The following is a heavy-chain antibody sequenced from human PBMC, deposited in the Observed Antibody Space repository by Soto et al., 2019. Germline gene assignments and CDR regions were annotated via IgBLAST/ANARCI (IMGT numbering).Heavy chain of an antibody. CDR1: GFTFSSYA. CDR2: ISSNGGST. Sequence: GGSLRLSCAASGFTFSSYAMHWVRQAPGKGLEYVSAISSNGGSTYYANSVKGRFTISRDNSKNTLYLQMGSLRAEDMAVYYCARSDILTGYYYYYGMDVWGQGTTVTVSS. D-gene: IGHD3-9*01. J-gene: IGHJ6*02. V-gene: IGHV3-64*01. CDR3: ARSDILTGYYYYYGMDV.